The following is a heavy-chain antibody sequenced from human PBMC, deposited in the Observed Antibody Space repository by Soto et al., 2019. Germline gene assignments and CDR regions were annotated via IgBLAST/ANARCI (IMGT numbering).Heavy chain of an antibody. Sequence: SETLSLTCAVYGGFLSESYWTWIRQPPGKGLEWIGGINHVGGTNYNPSLKSRVTMSVDTSQNQFSLRLISVTAADTAMYFCVRIRYQLPSSVLWLDPWGQGTPVTVS. CDR3: VRIRYQLPSSVLWLDP. CDR2: INHVGGT. V-gene: IGHV4-34*01. D-gene: IGHD3-16*01. CDR1: GGFLSESY. J-gene: IGHJ5*02.